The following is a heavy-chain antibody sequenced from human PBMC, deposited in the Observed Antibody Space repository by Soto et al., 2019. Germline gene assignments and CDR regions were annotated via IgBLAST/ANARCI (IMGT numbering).Heavy chain of an antibody. D-gene: IGHD1-7*01. Sequence: PGLPLRLSCAAAGFTFSNYAMSWIRQAPGKGLEWVSYISSSGSTIYYADSVKGRFTISRDNAKNSLYLQMNSLRAEDTAVYYCASRSVWNYKSGPWGQGTLVTVSS. CDR1: GFTFSNYA. V-gene: IGHV3-11*01. CDR2: ISSSGSTI. J-gene: IGHJ5*02. CDR3: ASRSVWNYKSGP.